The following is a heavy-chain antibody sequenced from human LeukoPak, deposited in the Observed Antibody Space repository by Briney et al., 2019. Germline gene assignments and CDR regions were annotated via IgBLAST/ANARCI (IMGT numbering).Heavy chain of an antibody. J-gene: IGHJ5*02. CDR2: ISGSGGST. D-gene: IGHD6-19*01. CDR1: GFTFSSYA. CDR3: AKDRPAGSGWYWA. Sequence: GGSLRPSCAASGFTFSSYAMSWVRQAPGKGLEWVSAISGSGGSTYYADSVKGRFTISRDDSKNTLYLQMNSLRAEDTAVYYCAKDRPAGSGWYWAWGQGTLVTVSS. V-gene: IGHV3-23*01.